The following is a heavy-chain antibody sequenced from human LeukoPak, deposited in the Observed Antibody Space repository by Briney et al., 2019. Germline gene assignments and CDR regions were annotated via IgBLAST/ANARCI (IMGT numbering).Heavy chain of an antibody. CDR2: INPSSAAT. Sequence: ASVKVSCTASGYTFNNYYTHWLRQAPGQGLEWMGWINPSSAATNYVQYFEGRVTMTRDTSSSTVYMELSRLRSDDTAVYYCARSLGSLKEYWWFDPWGQGTLVTVSS. D-gene: IGHD2/OR15-2a*01. V-gene: IGHV1-2*02. CDR3: ARSLGSLKEYWWFDP. J-gene: IGHJ5*02. CDR1: GYTFNNYY.